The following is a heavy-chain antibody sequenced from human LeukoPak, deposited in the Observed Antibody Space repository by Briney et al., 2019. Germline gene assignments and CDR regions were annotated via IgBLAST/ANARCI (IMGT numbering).Heavy chain of an antibody. CDR1: GGSISSYY. J-gene: IGHJ4*02. CDR2: IYTSGNT. Sequence: PSETLSLTCTVSGGSISSYYWSWIRQPAGKGLEWIGRIYTSGNTNSNPSLKSRVTMSVDTSKSQFSLKLSSVTAADTAVYYCARVLGYCSDGSCYYDYWGQGTLVTVSS. D-gene: IGHD2-15*01. CDR3: ARVLGYCSDGSCYYDY. V-gene: IGHV4-4*07.